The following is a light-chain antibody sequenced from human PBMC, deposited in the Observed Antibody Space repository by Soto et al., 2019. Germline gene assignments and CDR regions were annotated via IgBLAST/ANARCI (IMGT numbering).Light chain of an antibody. CDR1: SHDVGAYDY. CDR2: EVS. V-gene: IGLV2-14*01. J-gene: IGLJ2*01. Sequence: QSALTQPASVSGSPGQSITISCTGTSHDVGAYDYVAWYQQHPGKTPKLMIYEVSNRPSGVSHRFSGSKSGNTASLTISGLQTEDEADYYCSSFSSITREVFGGGTKLTVL. CDR3: SSFSSITREV.